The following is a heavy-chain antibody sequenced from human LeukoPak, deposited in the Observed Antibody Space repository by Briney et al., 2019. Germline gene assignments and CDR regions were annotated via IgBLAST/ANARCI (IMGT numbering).Heavy chain of an antibody. Sequence: GGSLRLSCAASGFIFSSYAMSWVRQAPGKGLEWVSAISGSGGNTYYAGSVKGRFTISRDNSRNTLYLQMNSLRVEDTAVYYCAKDLGMGGGSCSHHWGQGILVTVSS. V-gene: IGHV3-23*01. CDR2: ISGSGGNT. J-gene: IGHJ5*02. CDR3: AKDLGMGGGSCSHH. D-gene: IGHD2-15*01. CDR1: GFIFSSYA.